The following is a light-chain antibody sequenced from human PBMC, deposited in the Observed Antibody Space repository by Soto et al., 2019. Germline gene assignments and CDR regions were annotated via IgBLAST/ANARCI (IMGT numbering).Light chain of an antibody. V-gene: IGKV1-5*01. CDR2: DAS. CDR3: QQYHAYSRT. CDR1: QSVNTW. Sequence: QMTQSPSTLSASVGDRVTITCRASQSVNTWLAWYQQKPGKAPKTLIYDASDLESGVPSRFSGSGSGTEFTLTISSLQPDDFATYYCQQYHAYSRTFGQGTKVDI. J-gene: IGKJ1*01.